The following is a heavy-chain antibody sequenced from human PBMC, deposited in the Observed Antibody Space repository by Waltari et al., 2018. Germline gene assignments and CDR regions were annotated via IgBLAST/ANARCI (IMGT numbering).Heavy chain of an antibody. CDR3: AKVLVGATLYYYYGMDV. D-gene: IGHD1-26*01. CDR1: GFTFSCYA. Sequence: EVQLLESGGGLVQPGGSLRLSCAASGFTFSCYAMSWVRQAPGKGLEWVSAISGSGGSTYYADSVKGRFTISRDNSKNTLYLQMNSLRAEDTAVYYCAKVLVGATLYYYYGMDVWGQGTTVTVSS. V-gene: IGHV3-23*01. J-gene: IGHJ6*02. CDR2: ISGSGGST.